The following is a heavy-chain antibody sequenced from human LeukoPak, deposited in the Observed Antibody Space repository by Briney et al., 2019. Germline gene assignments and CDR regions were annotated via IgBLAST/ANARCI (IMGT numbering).Heavy chain of an antibody. D-gene: IGHD3-10*01. CDR3: ARRGLYYFGSGSFFPNWFDP. J-gene: IGHJ5*02. CDR1: GGSISSSNW. V-gene: IGHV4-4*02. CDR2: IHHGGST. Sequence: SGTLSLTCGVSGGSISSSNWWSWVRQPPGKGLEWIGEIHHGGSTNYNPSLKSRVTISVDKSKNQFSLKLSSVTAADTAVYYCARRGLYYFGSGSFFPNWFDPWGQGTLVTVSS.